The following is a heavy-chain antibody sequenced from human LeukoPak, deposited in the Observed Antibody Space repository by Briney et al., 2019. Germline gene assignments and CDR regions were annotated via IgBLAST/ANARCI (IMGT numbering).Heavy chain of an antibody. Sequence: PGGSLRLSCVASGFTFSIYTMAWVRQVPGGGLEWVSGISGSGGSTYYADSVKGRFTISRDNSKNTLYLQMNSLRAEDTAVYYCAKDMEWLPHNWFDPWGQGTLVTVSS. V-gene: IGHV3-23*01. D-gene: IGHD3-3*01. J-gene: IGHJ5*02. CDR2: ISGSGGST. CDR3: AKDMEWLPHNWFDP. CDR1: GFTFSIYT.